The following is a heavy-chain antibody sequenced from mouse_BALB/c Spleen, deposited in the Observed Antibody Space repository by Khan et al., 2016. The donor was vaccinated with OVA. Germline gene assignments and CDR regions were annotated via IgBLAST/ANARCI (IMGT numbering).Heavy chain of an antibody. J-gene: IGHJ2*01. CDR3: AINSYGSSYYFDY. CDR1: GFSLTDYG. Sequence: QVQLKQSGPGLVAPSQSLSITCTVSGFSLTDYGVNWVRQPPGKGLEWLGMIWGDGSTDYNLALKSRLSITRDNSKSQVFLKMNSLQTDDTARYYCAINSYGSSYYFDYWGQGTTLTVSS. D-gene: IGHD1-1*01. V-gene: IGHV2-6-7*01. CDR2: IWGDGST.